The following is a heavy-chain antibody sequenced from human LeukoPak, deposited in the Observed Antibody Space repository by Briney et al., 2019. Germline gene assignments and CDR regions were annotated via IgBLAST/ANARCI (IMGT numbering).Heavy chain of an antibody. CDR2: ISSSSSYI. J-gene: IGHJ4*02. V-gene: IGHV3-21*01. Sequence: PGGSLRLSCAASGFTFSSYSMNWVRQAPGKGLEWVSSISSSSSYIYYADSVKGRFTISRDNAKNSLYLQMNSLRAEDTAVYYCASPGAYSGSYRDYWGQGTLVTVSS. CDR3: ASPGAYSGSYRDY. D-gene: IGHD1-26*01. CDR1: GFTFSSYS.